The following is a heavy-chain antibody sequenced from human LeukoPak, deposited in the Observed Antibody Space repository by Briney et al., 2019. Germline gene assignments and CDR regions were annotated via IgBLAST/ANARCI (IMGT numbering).Heavy chain of an antibody. D-gene: IGHD4-17*01. V-gene: IGHV3-48*04. J-gene: IGHJ5*02. CDR1: GFTFSGYS. Sequence: GGSLRLSCAASGFTFSGYSLTWVRQAPGKGLEWISYISISTSSIYYADSVKGRFTISRDNAKNSLYLQMNSLRVEDTAVYYCTRTTVTINAFDPWGQGTLVTVSS. CDR2: ISISTSSI. CDR3: TRTTVTINAFDP.